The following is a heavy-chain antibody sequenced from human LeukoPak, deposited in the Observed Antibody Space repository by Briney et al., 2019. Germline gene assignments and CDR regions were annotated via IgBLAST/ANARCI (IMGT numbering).Heavy chain of an antibody. Sequence: VKVSCKASGGTFSSYAISWVRQAPGQGLEWMGGIIPIFGTANYAQKFQGRVTITADESTSTAYTELSSLRSEDTAVYYCASVGRIRATTGTDYWGQGTLVTVSS. CDR3: ASVGRIRATTGTDY. V-gene: IGHV1-69*13. J-gene: IGHJ4*02. CDR2: IIPIFGTA. CDR1: GGTFSSYA. D-gene: IGHD4-11*01.